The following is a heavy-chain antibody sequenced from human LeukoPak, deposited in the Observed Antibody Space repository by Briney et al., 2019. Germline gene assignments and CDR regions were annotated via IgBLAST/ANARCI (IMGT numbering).Heavy chain of an antibody. J-gene: IGHJ4*02. Sequence: SETLSLTCIVSGDSVTNHYWSLIRQPPGKGLEWIGYIYYSGSINYNPSLKSRVTISVDTSRNQFSMKLNSVTAADTAVYYCAGSGGQANQGAVYYWGQGTLVTVSS. D-gene: IGHD3-10*01. V-gene: IGHV4-59*02. CDR2: IYYSGSI. CDR3: AGSGGQANQGAVYY. CDR1: GDSVTNHY.